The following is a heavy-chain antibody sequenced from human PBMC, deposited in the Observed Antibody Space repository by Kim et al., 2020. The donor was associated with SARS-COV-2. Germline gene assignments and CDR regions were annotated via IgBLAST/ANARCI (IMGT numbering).Heavy chain of an antibody. D-gene: IGHD3-10*01. CDR3: AITGARVPMVRGVMGNDWFDP. J-gene: IGHJ5*02. CDR2: IDPSDSYT. Sequence: GESLKISCKGSGYSFTSYWISWVRQMPGKGLEWMGRIDPSDSYTNYSPSFQGHVTISADKSISTAYLQWSSLKASDTAMYYCAITGARVPMVRGVMGNDWFDPWGQGTLVTVSS. V-gene: IGHV5-10-1*01. CDR1: GYSFTSYW.